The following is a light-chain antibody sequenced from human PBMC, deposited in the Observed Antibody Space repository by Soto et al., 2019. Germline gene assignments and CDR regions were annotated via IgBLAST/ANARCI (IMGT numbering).Light chain of an antibody. V-gene: IGKV3-20*01. Sequence: EIVLTQSPGTLSLSPGERATLSCRASQSVSSGNLAWYQQKPGQAPRLLIYGASSRATGIPDRFSGSGSGTDFTLTISRLEPEDFAVYYCQQYGSSPTYTFGQGTKLEIQ. CDR2: GAS. J-gene: IGKJ2*01. CDR1: QSVSSGN. CDR3: QQYGSSPTYT.